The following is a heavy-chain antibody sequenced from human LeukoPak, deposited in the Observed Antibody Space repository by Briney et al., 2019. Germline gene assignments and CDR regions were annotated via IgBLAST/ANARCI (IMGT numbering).Heavy chain of an antibody. V-gene: IGHV4-30-2*01. CDR1: GGSISSGGYS. Sequence: PSETLSPTCAVSGGSISSGGYSWSWIRQPPGKGLEWIGYIYHSGSTYYNPSLKSRVTISVDRSKNQFSLKLSSVTAADTAVYYCARDQYSGGAFDIWGQGTMVTVSS. J-gene: IGHJ3*02. CDR3: ARDQYSGGAFDI. D-gene: IGHD2-15*01. CDR2: IYHSGST.